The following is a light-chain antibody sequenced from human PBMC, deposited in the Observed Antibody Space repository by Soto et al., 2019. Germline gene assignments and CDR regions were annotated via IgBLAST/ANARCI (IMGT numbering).Light chain of an antibody. CDR3: QHYGSSPPYT. CDR1: QTVGNT. Sequence: EIVLTQSPATLSVSPGERATLFCRASQTVGNTLAWYQQQPGQAPRLLVYGASTTATGIPARFSGSGSGTEFTLTISRLEAEDSAVYYCQHYGSSPPYTFGQGTKLKIK. J-gene: IGKJ2*01. CDR2: GAS. V-gene: IGKV3-20*01.